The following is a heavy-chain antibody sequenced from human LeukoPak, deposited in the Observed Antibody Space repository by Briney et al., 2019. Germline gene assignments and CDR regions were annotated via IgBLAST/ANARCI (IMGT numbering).Heavy chain of an antibody. D-gene: IGHD2-2*01. J-gene: IGHJ4*02. Sequence: PGGSLRLSCAASGFTFSSYATSWVRQAPGKGLEWVSAISGSGGSTYYADSVKGRFTISRDNSKNTLYLQMNSLRAEDTAVYYCAKSQAILVVPAEALGDWGQGTLVTVSS. CDR2: ISGSGGST. CDR3: AKSQAILVVPAEALGD. CDR1: GFTFSSYA. V-gene: IGHV3-23*01.